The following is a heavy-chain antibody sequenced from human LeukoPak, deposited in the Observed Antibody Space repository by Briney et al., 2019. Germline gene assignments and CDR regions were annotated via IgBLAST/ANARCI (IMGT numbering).Heavy chain of an antibody. V-gene: IGHV3-49*04. CDR2: IRSQEYGGTT. CDR3: AKDLESWKFGYGHYYFDY. CDR1: GFTFGGYL. J-gene: IGHJ4*02. Sequence: GSLRLSCTGSGFTFGGYLMSWVRQAPGKGLEWVGFIRSQEYGGTTESAASVKDRFIISRDDSKSVAYLQMDSLKTEDTAVYYCAKDLESWKFGYGHYYFDYWGQGTLVTVSS. D-gene: IGHD3-16*01.